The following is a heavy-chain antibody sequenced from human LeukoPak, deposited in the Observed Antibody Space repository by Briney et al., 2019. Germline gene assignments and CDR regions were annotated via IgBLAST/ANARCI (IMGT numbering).Heavy chain of an antibody. Sequence: PGGSLRLSCAASGFTFSSYAMSWVRQAPGKGLEWVSAISGSGGSTYYADSVKGRFTISRDNSKNTLYLQMNSLRAEDTAVYYCAKVRGGHDYSNYVPYFDYWGQGTLVTVSS. J-gene: IGHJ4*02. V-gene: IGHV3-23*01. CDR1: GFTFSSYA. D-gene: IGHD4-11*01. CDR3: AKVRGGHDYSNYVPYFDY. CDR2: ISGSGGST.